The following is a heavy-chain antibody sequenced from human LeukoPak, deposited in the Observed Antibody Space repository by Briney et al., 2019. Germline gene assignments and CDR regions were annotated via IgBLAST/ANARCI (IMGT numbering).Heavy chain of an antibody. CDR2: INPNSGGT. CDR1: GYTFTGYY. J-gene: IGHJ6*04. V-gene: IGHV1-2*02. D-gene: IGHD3-3*01. CDR3: ARGEEYYDFWSGYSV. Sequence: GASVKVSCKASGYTFTGYYMHWVRQAPGQGLEWMGWINPNSGGTNYAQKFQGRVTMTRDTSISTAYMELSRLRSDDTAVYYCARGEEYYDFWSGYSVWGKGTTVTVSS.